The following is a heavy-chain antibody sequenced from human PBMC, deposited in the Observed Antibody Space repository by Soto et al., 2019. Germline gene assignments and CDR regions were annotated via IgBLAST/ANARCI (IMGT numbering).Heavy chain of an antibody. D-gene: IGHD2-15*01. Sequence: ASETLSLTCIVSGESISSSSYYWGWIRQPPGKGLEWIGSIYYSGRTYYNPSFKSRVTISIDTSKNQFSLKLSSVTAADTAVYYCARHLVVAATTYNWFDLWGQGTLVTVSS. CDR1: GESISSSSYY. V-gene: IGHV4-39*01. CDR3: ARHLVVAATTYNWFDL. CDR2: IYYSGRT. J-gene: IGHJ5*02.